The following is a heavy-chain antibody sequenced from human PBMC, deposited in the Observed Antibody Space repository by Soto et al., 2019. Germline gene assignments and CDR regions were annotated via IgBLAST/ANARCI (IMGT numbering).Heavy chain of an antibody. J-gene: IGHJ4*02. CDR3: ARFDDYGLSS. CDR2: VFSNGEK. V-gene: IGHV2-26*01. CDR1: GFSLSNTKMG. Sequence: QVTLKQSGPVVVKPTETLTLTCTVSGFSLSNTKMGVSWIRQPPGKALEWLAQVFSNGEKSYSASLRTRLTISKDTSKSQVVLTMTNMGPLDTGTYFCARFDDYGLSSWGQGTLVNVSS. D-gene: IGHD3-10*01.